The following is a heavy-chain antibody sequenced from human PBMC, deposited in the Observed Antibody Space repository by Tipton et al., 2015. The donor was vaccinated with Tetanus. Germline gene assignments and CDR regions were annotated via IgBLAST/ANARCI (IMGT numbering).Heavy chain of an antibody. D-gene: IGHD3-3*01. J-gene: IGHJ4*02. CDR3: ARRQSGCFAPFDH. V-gene: IGHV4-39*01. Sequence: TLSLTCTVSGGSIRGGTFYWGWIRQPPGQGLEWLGSIYESGNTYYSPSLKSRVSIAGDTSKNQFSLNLNSMAAADTGVYYCARRQSGCFAPFDHWGQGILVTVSS. CDR1: GGSIRGGTFY. CDR2: IYESGNT.